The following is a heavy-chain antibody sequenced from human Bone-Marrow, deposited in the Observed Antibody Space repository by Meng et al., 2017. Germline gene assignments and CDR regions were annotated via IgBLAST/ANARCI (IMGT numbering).Heavy chain of an antibody. Sequence: SCTVSGGSISSGAYYWSWIRQHPGKGLEWIGNVYYSGNTYYNPSLKSRLTRSVDTSKNQFSLRLSSVTAADAALYFCARQTSSWFFDCWGQGTLVTVSS. CDR1: GGSISSGAYY. V-gene: IGHV4-31*02. J-gene: IGHJ4*02. D-gene: IGHD6-13*01. CDR3: ARQTSSWFFDC. CDR2: VYYSGNT.